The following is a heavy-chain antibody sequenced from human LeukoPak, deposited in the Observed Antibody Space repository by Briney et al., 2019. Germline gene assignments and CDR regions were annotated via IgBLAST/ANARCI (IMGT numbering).Heavy chain of an antibody. J-gene: IGHJ6*03. V-gene: IGHV3-20*04. Sequence: GGSQRLSCAASGFTFSSYAMSWVRQAPGKGLEWVSATNWNGGSTHYADSVKGRFTISRDNAKNSLYLQLSSLRVEDTALYYCARRRRGNAVPYYYYMDVWGNGTTVTVSS. CDR1: GFTFSSYA. CDR2: TNWNGGST. D-gene: IGHD1-26*01. CDR3: ARRRRGNAVPYYYYMDV.